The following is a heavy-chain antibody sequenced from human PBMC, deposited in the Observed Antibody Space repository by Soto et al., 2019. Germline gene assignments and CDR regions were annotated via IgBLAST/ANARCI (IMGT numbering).Heavy chain of an antibody. Sequence: PLKASCNPDGFTFRNTALQSGEHARVQLLEWMVWIVVGSGNTNYAQKFRERVTITRDMSTSTTHMEVSSLRLEDTAVYYCAAELYSGGSCCSFDFWGQGTMVTV. J-gene: IGHJ3*01. CDR3: AAELYSGGSCCSFDF. V-gene: IGHV1-58*01. D-gene: IGHD2-15*01. CDR1: GFTFRNTA. CDR2: IVVGSGNT.